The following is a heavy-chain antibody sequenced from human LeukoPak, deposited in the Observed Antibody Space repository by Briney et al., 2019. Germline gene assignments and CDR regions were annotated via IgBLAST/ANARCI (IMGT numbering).Heavy chain of an antibody. V-gene: IGHV3-30*18. J-gene: IGHJ4*02. D-gene: IGHD3-10*01. CDR1: GFTFNSYA. CDR3: AKDSGPSGSIDY. Sequence: GGSLGLSCAASGFTFNSYAMHWVRQAPGKGLEWVAVISYDGSGKYYGDSVKGRFTISRDNSENTLYLQMNSLRPEDTAVYFCAKDSGPSGSIDYWGQGTVVTVSS. CDR2: ISYDGSGK.